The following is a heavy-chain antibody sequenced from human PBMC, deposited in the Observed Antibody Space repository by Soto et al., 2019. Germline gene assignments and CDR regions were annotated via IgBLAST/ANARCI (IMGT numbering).Heavy chain of an antibody. J-gene: IGHJ4*02. CDR1: GYTFTSYG. Sequence: GASVKVSCKASGYTFTSYGISWVRQAPGQGLEWMGWINACKGNTKYPQRFQGRVTITRDTSTSTAYMELSSLRSEDTAVYYCARNILGGTTDYWGPGTLVTSPQ. CDR2: INACKGNT. CDR3: ARNILGGTTDY. V-gene: IGHV1-18*01. D-gene: IGHD1-7*01.